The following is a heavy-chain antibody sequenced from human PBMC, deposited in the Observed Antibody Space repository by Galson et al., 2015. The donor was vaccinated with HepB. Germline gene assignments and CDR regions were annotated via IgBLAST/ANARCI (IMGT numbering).Heavy chain of an antibody. CDR3: SASYYDDRIGDSAIDW. D-gene: IGHD3-3*01. J-gene: IGHJ4*02. CDR2: ICTGSAT. V-gene: IGHV3-53*01. CDR1: GFTVSSYY. Sequence: SLRLSCAASGFTVSSYYMSWVRQAPGKGLEWVSFICTGSATKYSASKMRGFITTTNNTTNTTSYQMNSIRADDEAAYYCSASYYDDRIGDSAIDWWGQG.